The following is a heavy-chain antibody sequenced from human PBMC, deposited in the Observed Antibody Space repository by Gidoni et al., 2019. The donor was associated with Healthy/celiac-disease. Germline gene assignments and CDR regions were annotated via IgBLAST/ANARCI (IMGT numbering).Heavy chain of an antibody. CDR2: MSYSGSDE. J-gene: IGHJ4*02. V-gene: IGHV3-30-3*01. Sequence: QVQLVESGGGVVQPGGSLRLSCAASAFTFSSYSMHWVRQAPGRGLEWVSVMSYSGSDEHYADSVKGRFTISRDNSKNTLYLQMNSLRPEDTAVYYCARPTVTTNTRYFDYWGQGTLVTVSS. CDR3: ARPTVTTNTRYFDY. D-gene: IGHD4-17*01. CDR1: AFTFSSYS.